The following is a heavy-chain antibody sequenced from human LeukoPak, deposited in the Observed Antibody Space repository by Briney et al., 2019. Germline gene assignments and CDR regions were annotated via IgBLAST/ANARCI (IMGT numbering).Heavy chain of an antibody. D-gene: IGHD3-9*01. V-gene: IGHV3-21*05. J-gene: IGHJ4*02. Sequence: GRSLRLSCAASGFTFSSYAMHWIRQAPGKGLEWVSYISSSSSYTNYADSVKGRFTISRDNAKNSLYLQMNSLRAEDTAVYYCARATLSHLTGYRYWGQGTLVTVSS. CDR2: ISSSSSYT. CDR1: GFTFSSYA. CDR3: ARATLSHLTGYRY.